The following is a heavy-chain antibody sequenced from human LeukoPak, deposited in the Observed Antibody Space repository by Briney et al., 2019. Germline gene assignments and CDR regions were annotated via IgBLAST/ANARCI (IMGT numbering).Heavy chain of an antibody. CDR1: GGSISSNDW. Sequence: SETLSLTCALSGGSISSNDWWSWVRQPPGKGLEWIGEIHHSGSTNYNPSLKSRVIISVDKSKNQFSLKLSSVTAADTAVYYCARDFSAYSSSWYPLDYWGQGTLVTVSS. CDR3: ARDFSAYSSSWYPLDY. CDR2: IHHSGST. V-gene: IGHV4-4*02. J-gene: IGHJ4*02. D-gene: IGHD6-13*01.